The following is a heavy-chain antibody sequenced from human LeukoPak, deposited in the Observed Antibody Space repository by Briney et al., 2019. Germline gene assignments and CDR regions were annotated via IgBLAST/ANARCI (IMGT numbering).Heavy chain of an antibody. V-gene: IGHV1-69*01. J-gene: IGHJ5*02. CDR2: IIAIFGTA. Sequence: SVKVSCKASGGSFSSYAISWVRQAPGQGLEWMGGIIAIFGTANYAQKFQGRVTITANEPTSTAYMALSSLRSEDTAVYYCARKVSYSTSNWFDPWGQGTLVTVSS. CDR3: ARKVSYSTSNWFDP. CDR1: GGSFSSYA. D-gene: IGHD6-6*01.